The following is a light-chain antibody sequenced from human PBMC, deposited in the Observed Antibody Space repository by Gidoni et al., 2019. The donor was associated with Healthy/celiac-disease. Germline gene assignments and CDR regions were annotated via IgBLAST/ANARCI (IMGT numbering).Light chain of an antibody. CDR1: SSDVGGYNY. J-gene: IGLJ3*02. CDR3: SSYTSSSSWV. Sequence: QSALTQPASVSGSPGQSITISCTGTSSDVGGYNYVSWYQQHPGQAPKLMIYDVINRPSGVSNRFSGSKSGNTASLTISGLQAEDEADYYCSSYTSSSSWVFGGGTKLTVL. V-gene: IGLV2-14*01. CDR2: DVI.